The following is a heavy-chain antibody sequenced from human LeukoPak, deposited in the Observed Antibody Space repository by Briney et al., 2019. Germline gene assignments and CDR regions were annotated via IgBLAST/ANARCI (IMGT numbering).Heavy chain of an antibody. V-gene: IGHV4-31*03. D-gene: IGHD5-18*01. J-gene: IGHJ3*02. Sequence: SETLSLTCTVSGGSISSGGYYWSWIRQHPGKGVEWIGYIYYSGSTYYNPSLKSRVTISVDTSKNQFSLKLSSVTAADTAVYYCARFYDHRGYSYPYAFDIWGQGTMVTVSS. CDR2: IYYSGST. CDR1: GGSISSGGYY. CDR3: ARFYDHRGYSYPYAFDI.